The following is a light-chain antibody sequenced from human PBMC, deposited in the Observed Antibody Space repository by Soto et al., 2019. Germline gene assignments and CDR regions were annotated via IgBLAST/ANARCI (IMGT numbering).Light chain of an antibody. CDR2: EVS. J-gene: IGLJ2*01. CDR1: SSDVGGYNY. CDR3: SSYPSSSTLVV. V-gene: IGLV2-14*01. Sequence: QSALTQPASVSGSPGQSITISCTGTSSDVGGYNYVSWYQQHPGKAPKLMIYEVSNRPSGVSNLFSGSKSGNTASLTISGLQAEDEADYYCSSYPSSSTLVVFGGGTKLTVL.